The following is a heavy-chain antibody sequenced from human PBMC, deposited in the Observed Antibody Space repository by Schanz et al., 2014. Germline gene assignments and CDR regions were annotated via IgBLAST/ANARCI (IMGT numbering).Heavy chain of an antibody. CDR2: ISSSSMYI. CDR3: ATEGPRGTRHPINYYYAMDN. V-gene: IGHV3-21*01. Sequence: EVQLLESGGGLVQPGGSLRLSCAASGFSFSIFAMTWVRQAPGQGLEWVSSISSSSMYIYQADSMRGRFTISRDNAKNSLYLQVNNLSAEDTAVYYCATEGPRGTRHPINYYYAMDNWGQGTKVTV. CDR1: GFSFSIFA. D-gene: IGHD6-6*01. J-gene: IGHJ6*02.